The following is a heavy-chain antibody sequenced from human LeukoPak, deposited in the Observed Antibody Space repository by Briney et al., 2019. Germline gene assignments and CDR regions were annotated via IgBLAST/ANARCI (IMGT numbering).Heavy chain of an antibody. D-gene: IGHD5-24*01. Sequence: GGSLRLSCAASGFTFSSYSMNWVRQAPGKGLEWVSSISSSSSYIYYADSVKGRFTISRDNAKNSLYLQMNSLRAEDTAVYYCAGDGRDGYNYWGQGTLVTVSS. V-gene: IGHV3-21*01. CDR3: AGDGRDGYNY. J-gene: IGHJ4*02. CDR1: GFTFSSYS. CDR2: ISSSSSYI.